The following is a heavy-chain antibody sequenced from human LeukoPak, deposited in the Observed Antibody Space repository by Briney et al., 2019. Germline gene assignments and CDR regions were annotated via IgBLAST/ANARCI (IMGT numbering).Heavy chain of an antibody. V-gene: IGHV3-7*01. J-gene: IGHJ4*02. CDR1: GFTFSSYW. Sequence: PGGSLRLSCAASGFTFSSYWMSWFRQAPGKGLEWVANIKQDGSEKYYVDSVKGRFTISRDNAKNSLYLQMNSLRAEDTAVYYCARDSTSITIFGVVNTYFDYWGQGTLVTVSS. CDR2: IKQDGSEK. D-gene: IGHD3-3*01. CDR3: ARDSTSITIFGVVNTYFDY.